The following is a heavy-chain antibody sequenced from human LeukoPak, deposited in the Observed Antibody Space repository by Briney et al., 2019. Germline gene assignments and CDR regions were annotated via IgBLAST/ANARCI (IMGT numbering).Heavy chain of an antibody. D-gene: IGHD6-19*01. J-gene: IGHJ4*02. CDR1: GFTFSSYG. CDR2: ITGSGEAT. V-gene: IGHV3-23*01. CDR3: AKRTGYSSGWDY. Sequence: PGGSLRLSCAASGFTFSSYGMSWVRQAPGKGLEWVSGITGSGEATFYADSVKGRFTIPRDNSKSTLFLQMNSLRAEDTAIYFCAKRTGYSSGWDYWGQGTLVTVSS.